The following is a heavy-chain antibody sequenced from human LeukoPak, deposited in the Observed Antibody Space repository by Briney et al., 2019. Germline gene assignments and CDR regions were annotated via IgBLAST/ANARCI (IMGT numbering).Heavy chain of an antibody. J-gene: IGHJ3*02. V-gene: IGHV4-4*02. CDR1: GGSISSSNW. CDR2: MYHGGRT. D-gene: IGHD2-15*01. Sequence: PSGTLPLTCAVSGGSISSSNWWIWVRQSPGKGLEWIGEMYHGGRTSYHPSLKSRVTISVDKSKNQFSLKLTSATAADTAVYYCACSWSNDAFDIWGQGTMVTVSS. CDR3: ACSWSNDAFDI.